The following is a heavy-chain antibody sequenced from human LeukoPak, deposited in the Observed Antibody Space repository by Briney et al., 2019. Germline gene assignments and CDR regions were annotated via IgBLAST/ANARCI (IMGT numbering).Heavy chain of an antibody. V-gene: IGHV4-34*01. D-gene: IGHD3-16*02. CDR1: GGSFSGYY. CDR3: ARGGGRGSYRRTTYFDY. J-gene: IGHJ4*02. Sequence: PSETLSLTCAVYGGSFSGYYWSWIRQPPGKGLEWIGEINHSGSTNYNPSLKSRVTISVDTSKNQFSLKLSSVTAADTAVYYCARGGGRGSYRRTTYFDYWGQGTLVTVSS. CDR2: INHSGST.